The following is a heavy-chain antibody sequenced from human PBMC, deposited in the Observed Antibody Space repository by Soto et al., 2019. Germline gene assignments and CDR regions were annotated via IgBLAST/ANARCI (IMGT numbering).Heavy chain of an antibody. V-gene: IGHV3-74*01. CDR2: INSDGSST. J-gene: IGHJ4*02. CDR1: GFTFCNYW. D-gene: IGHD4-17*01. Sequence: ETLSLSCSASGFTFCNYWLHWVRQAPGKGPVWVSRINSDGSSTSYADSVKGRFTISRDNAKDTLSLQVNSLRAEDTAVYYCARDRGDYLACWGQGTLVTVSS. CDR3: ARDRGDYLAC.